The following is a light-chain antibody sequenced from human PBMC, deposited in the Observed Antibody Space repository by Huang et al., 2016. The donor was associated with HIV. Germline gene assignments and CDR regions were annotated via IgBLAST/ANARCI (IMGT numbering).Light chain of an antibody. Sequence: EIVLTQSPATLSLSPGERATLSCRASQSVGSYLAWFHQKPGQAPRLLIFDASNRATGIPARFSGSVSGTDFTLTVSSLEPEDFAVYYCQQRINWPAITFGQGTRLEIK. CDR1: QSVGSY. CDR2: DAS. CDR3: QQRINWPAIT. V-gene: IGKV3-11*01. J-gene: IGKJ5*01.